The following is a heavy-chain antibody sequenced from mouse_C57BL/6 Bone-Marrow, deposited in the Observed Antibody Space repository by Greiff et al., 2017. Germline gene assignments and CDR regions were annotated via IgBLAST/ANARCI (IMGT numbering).Heavy chain of an antibody. CDR2: IDPENGDT. V-gene: IGHV14-4*01. CDR1: GFNIKDAY. D-gene: IGHD2-5*01. J-gene: IGHJ1*03. Sequence: VQLQQSGAELVRPGASVKLSCTASGFNIKDAYMHWVKQRPDQGLEWIGWIDPENGDTEYASKFQGKANITADTSANTAYLQLSSLTSEDTAVYYCTTYYSNYWYFDVWGTGTTVTVSS. CDR3: TTYYSNYWYFDV.